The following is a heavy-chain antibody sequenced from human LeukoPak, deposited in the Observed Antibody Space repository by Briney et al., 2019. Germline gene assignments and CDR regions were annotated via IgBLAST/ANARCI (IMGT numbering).Heavy chain of an antibody. CDR3: GRVVEMATNIDY. D-gene: IGHD5-24*01. CDR1: GGSISSYY. CDR2: IYYSGST. Sequence: SSETLSLTCTVSGGSISSYYWSWIRQPPGKGLEWIGYIYYSGSTNYNPSLKSRVTISVDTSKNQFSLKLSSVTAADTAVYYCGRVVEMATNIDYWGQGTLVTVSS. J-gene: IGHJ4*02. V-gene: IGHV4-59*01.